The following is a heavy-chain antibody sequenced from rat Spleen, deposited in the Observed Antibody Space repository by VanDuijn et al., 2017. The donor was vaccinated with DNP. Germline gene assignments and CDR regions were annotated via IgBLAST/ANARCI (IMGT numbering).Heavy chain of an antibody. J-gene: IGHJ3*01. CDR3: TTGGTY. D-gene: IGHD5-1*01. V-gene: IGHV5-7*01. CDR1: GFTFSNYD. CDR2: ISYDGSST. Sequence: EVQLVESGGGLVQPGRSMKLSCAASGFTFSNYDMAWVRQAPKKGLEWVATISYDGSSTYYRDSVKGRFTISRDNAKSTLYLQMDSLRSEDTATYYCTTGGTYWGQGTLVTVSS.